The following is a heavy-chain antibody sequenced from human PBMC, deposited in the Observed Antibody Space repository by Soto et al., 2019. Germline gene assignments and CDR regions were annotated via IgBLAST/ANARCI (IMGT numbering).Heavy chain of an antibody. Sequence: EVQLVESGGVVVQPGGSLRLSCAASGFTFGDYTMHWVRQAPGKGLEWVSLISWDGGSTYYADSVKGRFTISRDNSKNSLYLQMNSLRTEDTAFYYCAKDIASSGCYSLDYWGQGTLVTVSS. CDR3: AKDIASSGCYSLDY. CDR2: ISWDGGST. J-gene: IGHJ4*02. CDR1: GFTFGDYT. V-gene: IGHV3-43*01. D-gene: IGHD6-19*01.